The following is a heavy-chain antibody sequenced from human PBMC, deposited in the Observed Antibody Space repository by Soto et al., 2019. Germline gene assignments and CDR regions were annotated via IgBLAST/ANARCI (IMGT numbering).Heavy chain of an antibody. J-gene: IGHJ6*02. D-gene: IGHD3-22*01. CDR1: GFTFSSYG. Sequence: PGGSLRLSCAASGFTFSSYGMHWVRQAPGKGLEWVAVISYDGSNKYYADSGKGRFTISRDNSKNTLYLQMNSLRAEDTAVYYCAKDRGYYYDSSGYYQPINYYYYGMDVWGQGTTVTVSS. V-gene: IGHV3-30*18. CDR2: ISYDGSNK. CDR3: AKDRGYYYDSSGYYQPINYYYYGMDV.